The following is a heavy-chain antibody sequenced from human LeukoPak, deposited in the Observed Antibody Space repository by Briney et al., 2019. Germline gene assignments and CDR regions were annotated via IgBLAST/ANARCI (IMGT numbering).Heavy chain of an antibody. CDR3: AAFGIAAPRGFDY. CDR2: ISYDGSNK. Sequence: GGSLRLSCAASGFTFSNYGMHWVRQAPGKGLEWVAVISYDGSNKYYADSVKGRFTVSRDNAKNSLYLQINSLRAEDTAVYYCAAFGIAAPRGFDYWGQGTLVTVSS. CDR1: GFTFSNYG. V-gene: IGHV3-30*03. D-gene: IGHD6-6*01. J-gene: IGHJ4*02.